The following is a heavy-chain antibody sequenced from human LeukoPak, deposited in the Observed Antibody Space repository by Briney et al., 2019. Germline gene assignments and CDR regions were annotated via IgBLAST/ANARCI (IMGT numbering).Heavy chain of an antibody. D-gene: IGHD3-22*01. Sequence: ASVKVSCKAFGYTFTSSGVSWVRQAPGQGLEWMGGIRVYSSNRNYAPKFQGRVTMTTDTSTSTAYMELRSLRSDDTAVYYCARDDYYDSSGSRAFQHWGQGTLVTVSS. CDR1: GYTFTSSG. CDR2: IRVYSSNR. J-gene: IGHJ1*01. V-gene: IGHV1-18*01. CDR3: ARDDYYDSSGSRAFQH.